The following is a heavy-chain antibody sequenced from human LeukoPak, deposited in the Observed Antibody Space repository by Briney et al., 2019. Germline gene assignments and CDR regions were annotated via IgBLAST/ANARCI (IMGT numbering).Heavy chain of an antibody. CDR2: IYGDGRT. V-gene: IGHV3-53*01. Sequence: GGSLRLSCVVSGFSVSNNYIIWVRQAPGNGLERVSVIYGDGRTTHSASVRGRFTISRDNSKNIVSLQMNNLRAEDTAVYYCARGRGLGVVSPYFDYWGQGTLVTVSS. CDR3: ARGRGLGVVSPYFDY. D-gene: IGHD3-3*01. CDR1: GFSVSNNY. J-gene: IGHJ4*02.